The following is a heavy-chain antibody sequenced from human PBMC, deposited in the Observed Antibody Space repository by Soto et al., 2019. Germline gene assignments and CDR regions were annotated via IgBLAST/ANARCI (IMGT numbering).Heavy chain of an antibody. J-gene: IGHJ3*02. D-gene: IGHD3-22*01. CDR3: ARVVGYYYDSSRDAFDI. Sequence: SVKVSCKASGYTFTSYGISWVRQAPGQGLEWMGWISAYNGNTNYAQKLQGRVTMTTDTSTSTAYMELRSLRSDDTAVYYCARVVGYYYDSSRDAFDIWGQGTMVTVS. CDR2: ISAYNGNT. V-gene: IGHV1-18*04. CDR1: GYTFTSYG.